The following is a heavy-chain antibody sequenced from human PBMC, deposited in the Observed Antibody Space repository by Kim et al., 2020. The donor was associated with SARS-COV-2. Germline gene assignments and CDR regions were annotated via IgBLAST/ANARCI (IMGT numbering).Heavy chain of an antibody. J-gene: IGHJ5*02. CDR1: GFTFSSYA. CDR2: ISYDGSNK. V-gene: IGHV3-30-3*01. D-gene: IGHD3-9*01. Sequence: GGSLRLSCAASGFTFSSYAMHWVRQAPGKGLEWVAVISYDGSNKYYADSVKGRFTISRDNSKNTLYLQMNSLRAEDTAVYYCARDRYFEHHWGQGTLVT. CDR3: ARDRYFEHH.